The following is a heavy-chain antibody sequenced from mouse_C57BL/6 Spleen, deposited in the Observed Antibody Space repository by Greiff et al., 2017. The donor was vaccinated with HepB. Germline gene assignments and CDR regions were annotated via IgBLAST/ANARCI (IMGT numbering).Heavy chain of an antibody. CDR3: ARAAFAY. J-gene: IGHJ3*01. CDR1: GYTFTSYT. V-gene: IGHV1-4*01. CDR2: INPSSGYT. Sequence: VMLVESGAELARPGASVKMSCKASGYTFTSYTMHWVKQRPGQGLEWIGYINPSSGYTKYNQKFKDKATLTADKSSSTAYMQLSSLTSEDSAVYYCARAAFAYWGQGTLVTVSA.